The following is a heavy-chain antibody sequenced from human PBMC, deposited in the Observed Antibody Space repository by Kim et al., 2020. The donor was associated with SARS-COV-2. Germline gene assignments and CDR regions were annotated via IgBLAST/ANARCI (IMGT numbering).Heavy chain of an antibody. Sequence: SVKVSCKASGGTFSSYAISWVRQAPGQGLEWMGGIIHVFGTANYAQKFQGRVTITADESTSTAYMELSSLRSEDTAVYYCAGDYELTYYYYGMDVWGQGTTVTVSS. D-gene: IGHD3-9*01. CDR3: AGDYELTYYYYGMDV. CDR2: IIHVFGTA. V-gene: IGHV1-69*13. J-gene: IGHJ6*02. CDR1: GGTFSSYA.